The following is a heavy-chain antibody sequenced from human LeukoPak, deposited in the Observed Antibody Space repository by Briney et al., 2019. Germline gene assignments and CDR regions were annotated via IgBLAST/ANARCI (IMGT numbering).Heavy chain of an antibody. V-gene: IGHV4-59*12. CDR3: AGAPHFFDTSGSRYYFDY. J-gene: IGHJ4*02. D-gene: IGHD3-22*01. CDR2: IYYSGST. Sequence: SETLSLTCTVSGGSISSYYWSWIRQPPGKGLEWIGYIYYSGSTNYNPSLKSRVTISVDTSKNQFSLKLSSVTAADTAVYYRAGAPHFFDTSGSRYYFDYWGQGALVTVSS. CDR1: GGSISSYY.